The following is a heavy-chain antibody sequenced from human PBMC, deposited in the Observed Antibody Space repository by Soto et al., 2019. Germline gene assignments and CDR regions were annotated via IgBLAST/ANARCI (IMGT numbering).Heavy chain of an antibody. J-gene: IGHJ3*02. CDR1: GDSISSYY. D-gene: IGHD3-22*01. Sequence: PSETLSLTCTVSGDSISSYYWSWIRQPPGKGREWIGYIYYSGSTSYNPSLKSRVTISLDTSKNQFSLKLSSVTAADTAVYYCARTYDDSGPNSGGYGFDIWGPGTMATVSS. CDR3: ARTYDDSGPNSGGYGFDI. CDR2: IYYSGST. V-gene: IGHV4-59*01.